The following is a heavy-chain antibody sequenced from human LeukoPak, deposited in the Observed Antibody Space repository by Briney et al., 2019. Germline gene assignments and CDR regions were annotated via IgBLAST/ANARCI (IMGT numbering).Heavy chain of an antibody. V-gene: IGHV3-21*01. J-gene: IGHJ3*02. D-gene: IGHD5-18*01. CDR2: ISSSSSYI. CDR1: GFTFSSYS. Sequence: GGSLRLSCAASGFTFSSYSMNWVRQAPGKGLEWVSSISSSSSYIYYADSVKGRVTISRDNAKNSRYLQMNSLRAEDTAVYYCARNRAYSYSAAFDIWGQGTMVTVSS. CDR3: ARNRAYSYSAAFDI.